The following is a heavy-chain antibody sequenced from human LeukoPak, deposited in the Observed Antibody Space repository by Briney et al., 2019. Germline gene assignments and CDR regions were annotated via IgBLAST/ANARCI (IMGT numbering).Heavy chain of an antibody. Sequence: ASVKVSCKASGYTFTNYYMHWVRQAPGQGLEWLGIINPSGGSTSYAQKFQGRVTMTRDMSTSTVYMELSSLRSEDTAVYYCARDRGYYDILTRYYYYYYMDVWGKGTTVTVSS. V-gene: IGHV1-46*01. CDR3: ARDRGYYDILTRYYYYYYMDV. CDR1: GYTFTNYY. J-gene: IGHJ6*03. D-gene: IGHD3-9*01. CDR2: INPSGGST.